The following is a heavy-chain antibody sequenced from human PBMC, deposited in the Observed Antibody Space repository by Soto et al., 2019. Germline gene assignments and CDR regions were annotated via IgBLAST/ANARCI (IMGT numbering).Heavy chain of an antibody. J-gene: IGHJ4*02. Sequence: EVQLLESGGGLAQPGGSLTLSCAASGFTFSSYAMHWVRQAPGRGLEWVSTISGSGTNIYYADSVQGRFIISRDNSQNTLVLQMSSPRVEDAAKNYCAKDAFGGASDYWGPGAQVTVSS. D-gene: IGHD3-3*01. V-gene: IGHV3-23*01. CDR2: ISGSGTNI. CDR1: GFTFSSYA. CDR3: AKDAFGGASDY.